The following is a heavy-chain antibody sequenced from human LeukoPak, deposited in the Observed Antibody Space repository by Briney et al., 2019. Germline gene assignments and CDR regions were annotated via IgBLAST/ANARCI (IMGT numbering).Heavy chain of an antibody. CDR3: ARDRTGYYDILTGPQGFDP. CDR2: IYYSGST. D-gene: IGHD3-9*01. J-gene: IGHJ5*02. Sequence: PSETLSLTCTVSGGSVSSGSYYWSWIRQPPGKGLEWIEYIYYSGSTNYNPSLKSRVTISVDTSKNQFSLKLSSVTAADTAVYYCARDRTGYYDILTGPQGFDPWGQGTLVTVSS. CDR1: GGSVSSGSYY. V-gene: IGHV4-61*01.